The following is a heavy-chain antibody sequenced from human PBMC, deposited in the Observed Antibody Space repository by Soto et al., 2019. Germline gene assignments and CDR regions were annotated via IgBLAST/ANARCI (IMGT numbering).Heavy chain of an antibody. CDR3: ARRDDSETFDI. V-gene: IGHV3-53*01. CDR2: IYRGGGT. CDR1: GLSVTANY. J-gene: IGHJ3*02. Sequence: EVQLVESGGGLIQPGGSLRLICAASGLSVTANYMTWVRQAPGKRLEWLSIIYRGGGTYYADSLKGRAIISRDGSRNMVFLQMNSLTAENAGVYYCARRDDSETFDIWGRGTVVNVSS. D-gene: IGHD5-18*01.